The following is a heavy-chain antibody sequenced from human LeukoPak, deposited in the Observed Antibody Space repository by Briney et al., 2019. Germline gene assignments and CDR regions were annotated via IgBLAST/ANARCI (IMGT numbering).Heavy chain of an antibody. CDR3: ARDRLSADSSGYYGYGAFDI. J-gene: IGHJ3*02. CDR1: GASISTYY. V-gene: IGHV4-4*07. D-gene: IGHD3-22*01. CDR2: IYTSGRT. Sequence: PSETLSLTCTVSGASISTYYWSWIRQPAGKGLEWIGRIYTSGRTNYNPSLKSRVTMSADTSKNQFSLKLSSVTAADTAVYYCARDRLSADSSGYYGYGAFDIWGQGTMVTVSS.